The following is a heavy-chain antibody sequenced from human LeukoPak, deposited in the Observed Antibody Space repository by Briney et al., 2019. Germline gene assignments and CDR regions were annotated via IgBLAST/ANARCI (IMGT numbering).Heavy chain of an antibody. J-gene: IGHJ6*03. CDR2: IRYDGGNK. D-gene: IGHD1-26*01. CDR1: GFTFSSYG. CDR3: AKDRGSYLWYYYYMDV. V-gene: IGHV3-30*02. Sequence: PGGSLRLSCAASGFTFSSYGMHWVRQAPGKGLEWVAFIRYDGGNKYYADSVKGRFTISRDNSKNTLYLQMNSLRAEDTAVYYCAKDRGSYLWYYYYMDVWGKGTTVTISS.